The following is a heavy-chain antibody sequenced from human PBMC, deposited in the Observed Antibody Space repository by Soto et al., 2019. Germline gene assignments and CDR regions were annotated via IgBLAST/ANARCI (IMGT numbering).Heavy chain of an antibody. J-gene: IGHJ6*03. Sequence: GESLKISCKGSGYSFTSYWIGWVRQMPGKGLEWMGIIYPGDSDTRYSPSFQGQVTISADKSISTAYLQWSSLKASDTAMYYCARQYSRSSGVKAYYYYYMDVWGKGAAVTVSS. CDR2: IYPGDSDT. CDR3: ARQYSRSSGVKAYYYYYMDV. D-gene: IGHD6-6*01. V-gene: IGHV5-51*01. CDR1: GYSFTSYW.